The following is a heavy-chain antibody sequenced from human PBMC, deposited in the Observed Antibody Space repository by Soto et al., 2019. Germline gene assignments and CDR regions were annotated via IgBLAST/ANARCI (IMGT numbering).Heavy chain of an antibody. CDR3: ARMWRSDKAVGY. V-gene: IGHV3-74*01. D-gene: IGHD5-18*01. CDR2: INSDGSTT. Sequence: EVQLVESGGGLVQPGGSLRLSCAASGFTFSSYWMYWVRQAPGKGLVWVSRINSDGSTTNYADSVKGRFTISRDNAKNSVYLQMNSMRVGDTDAYYCARMWRSDKAVGYWCQGNLVTVSS. J-gene: IGHJ4*02. CDR1: GFTFSSYW.